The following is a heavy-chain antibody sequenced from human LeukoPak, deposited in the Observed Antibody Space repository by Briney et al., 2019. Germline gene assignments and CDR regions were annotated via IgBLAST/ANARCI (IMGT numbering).Heavy chain of an antibody. Sequence: PSGTLSLTCAVSGGSISSSNWWSWVRQPPGKGLEWIGEIYHSGSTYYNPSLKSRVTISVDTSKNQFSLKLSSVTAADTAVYYCASLNCSGGSCYHRIGAFDIWGQGTMVTVSS. V-gene: IGHV4-4*02. CDR1: GGSISSSNW. CDR2: IYHSGST. D-gene: IGHD2-15*01. J-gene: IGHJ3*02. CDR3: ASLNCSGGSCYHRIGAFDI.